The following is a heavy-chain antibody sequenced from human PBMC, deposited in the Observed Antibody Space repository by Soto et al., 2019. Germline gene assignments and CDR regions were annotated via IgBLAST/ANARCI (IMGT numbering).Heavy chain of an antibody. CDR3: ARFYGTPYPLRY. CDR1: GFSLSNARMG. CDR2: IFSNDEK. D-gene: IGHD3-16*01. Sequence: QVTLKESGPVLVKPTETLTLTCTVSGFSLSNARMGVSWIRQPPGKALEWLSHIFSNDEKSYSTSLKSRLTIPKDTSQSQVVLTMTNMDPVDTATYSGARFYGTPYPLRYWGQGTLVTVSS. V-gene: IGHV2-26*01. J-gene: IGHJ4*02.